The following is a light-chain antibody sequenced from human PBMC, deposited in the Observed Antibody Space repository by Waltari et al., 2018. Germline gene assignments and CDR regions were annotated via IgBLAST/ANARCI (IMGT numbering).Light chain of an antibody. J-gene: IGLJ3*02. Sequence: QSALIQPASVSGSPGQSIPLSCTGTSSNIGSYTLVPWYQQYPGKAPKVMIYEVYKRPSGVSNRFSGSKSGNTASLTISGLQAEDETDYYCCSYAGSNSWVFGGGTKVTVL. CDR1: SSNIGSYTL. CDR2: EVY. V-gene: IGLV2-23*02. CDR3: CSYAGSNSWV.